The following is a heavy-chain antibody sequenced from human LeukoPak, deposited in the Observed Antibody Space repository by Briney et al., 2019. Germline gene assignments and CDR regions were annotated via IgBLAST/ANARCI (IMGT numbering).Heavy chain of an antibody. CDR3: AGASYDSSGVH. D-gene: IGHD3-22*01. Sequence: SETLSLTCTVSGGSISSYYWSWIRQPPGKGVEWIGYIYYSGSTNYNHSLNSRVTISVEKSKNQFSLKLSSVTAADTAVYYCAGASYDSSGVHWGQGTLVTVSS. CDR1: GGSISSYY. V-gene: IGHV4-59*03. J-gene: IGHJ4*02. CDR2: IYYSGST.